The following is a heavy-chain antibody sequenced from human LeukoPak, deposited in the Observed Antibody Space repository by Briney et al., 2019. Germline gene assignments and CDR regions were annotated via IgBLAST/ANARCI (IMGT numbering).Heavy chain of an antibody. Sequence: PGESLEISCKGSGYSFTSYWIGWVRQMPGKVLEWMGIIYPGDSDTRYSPSFQGQVTISADKSISTAYLQWGSLKASDTAIYYCARHTRDFVDYWGQGTLVTVSS. CDR2: IYPGDSDT. CDR1: GYSFTSYW. D-gene: IGHD3-3*01. V-gene: IGHV5-51*01. J-gene: IGHJ4*02. CDR3: ARHTRDFVDY.